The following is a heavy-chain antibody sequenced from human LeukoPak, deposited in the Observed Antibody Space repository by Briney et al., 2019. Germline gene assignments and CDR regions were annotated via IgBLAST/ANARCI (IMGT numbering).Heavy chain of an antibody. CDR3: ARGGRIALTPFDY. CDR1: GGSISSYY. V-gene: IGHV4-59*01. J-gene: IGHJ4*02. CDR2: IYYSGST. Sequence: SQTLSLTCTVSGGSISSYYWSWIRQPPGKGLEWIGYIYYSGSTNYNPSLKSRVTISVDTSKNQFSLKLSSVTAADTAVYYCARGGRIALTPFDYWGRGTLVTVSS. D-gene: IGHD2-21*01.